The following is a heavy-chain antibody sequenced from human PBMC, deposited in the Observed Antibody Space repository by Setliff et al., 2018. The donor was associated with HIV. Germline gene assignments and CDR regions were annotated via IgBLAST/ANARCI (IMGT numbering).Heavy chain of an antibody. CDR1: GGSISSYY. CDR2: IYSTGST. J-gene: IGHJ4*02. D-gene: IGHD6-13*01. V-gene: IGHV4-59*12. CDR3: ARGRGSSSSWPIDY. Sequence: PSETLSLTCTVSGGSISSYYWSWIRQPPGKGLEWLGHIYSTGSTYHSPSLESRVTISIDTSKNQFSLKLSSVTAADTAVYFCARGRGSSSSWPIDYWGQGTLVTVSS.